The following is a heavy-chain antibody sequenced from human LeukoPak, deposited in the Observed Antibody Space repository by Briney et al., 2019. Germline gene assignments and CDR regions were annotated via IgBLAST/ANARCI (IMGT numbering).Heavy chain of an antibody. J-gene: IGHJ2*01. CDR3: ARDPTLINGEDWFFDL. V-gene: IGHV4-30-4*01. Sequence: PSETLSLTCSVSGGSISSGDSYWNWIRHPPGRGLEWIGYIYYSVSTSYNPSLKSRVTMSGDASKNQIFLKLTSVTAADTAVYYCARDPTLINGEDWFFDLWGRGTLVTVSS. CDR2: IYYSVST. D-gene: IGHD3-22*01. CDR1: GGSISSGDSY.